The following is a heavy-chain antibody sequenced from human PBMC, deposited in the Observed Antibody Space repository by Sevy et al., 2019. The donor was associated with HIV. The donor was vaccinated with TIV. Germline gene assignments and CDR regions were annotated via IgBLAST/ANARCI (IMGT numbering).Heavy chain of an antibody. CDR1: GFTFNTYN. J-gene: IGHJ6*02. D-gene: IGHD3-22*01. V-gene: IGHV3-48*02. Sequence: GGSLRLSCAVSGFTFNTYNMNWVRQPPGKGLEWVSSFSYTSATIYYADSVGGRFTISRDNAKNTLYLQMNSLRHEDTAVYYCASSDATSRCGYCYYAMDFWGQGTSVTVSS. CDR3: ASSDATSRCGYCYYAMDF. CDR2: FSYTSATI.